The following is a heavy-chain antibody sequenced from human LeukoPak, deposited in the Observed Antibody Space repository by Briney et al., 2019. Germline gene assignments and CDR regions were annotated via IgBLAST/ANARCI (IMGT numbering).Heavy chain of an antibody. CDR3: ARDTTEGLGYAFDY. D-gene: IGHD1-1*01. CDR1: GFTFSSYA. Sequence: GGSLRLSCAASGFTFSSYAMHWVRQAPGKGLEWVAVISYDGSNKYYADSVKGRFTISRDNSKNTLYLQMNGLRAEDTAVYYCARDTTEGLGYAFDYWGQGTLVTVSS. V-gene: IGHV3-30-3*01. J-gene: IGHJ4*02. CDR2: ISYDGSNK.